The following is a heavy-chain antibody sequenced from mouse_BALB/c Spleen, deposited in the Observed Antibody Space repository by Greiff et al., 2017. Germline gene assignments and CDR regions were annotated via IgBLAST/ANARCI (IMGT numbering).Heavy chain of an antibody. CDR2: ISSGSSTI. CDR3: ARDYSRYFDY. V-gene: IGHV5-17*02. CDR1: GFTFSSFG. D-gene: IGHD2-12*01. Sequence: EVQGVESGGGLVQPGGSRKLSCAASGFTFSSFGMHWVRQAPEKGLEWVAYISSGSSTIYYADTVKGRFTISRDNPKNTLFLQMTSLRSEDTAMYYCARDYSRYFDYWGQGTTLTVSS. J-gene: IGHJ2*01.